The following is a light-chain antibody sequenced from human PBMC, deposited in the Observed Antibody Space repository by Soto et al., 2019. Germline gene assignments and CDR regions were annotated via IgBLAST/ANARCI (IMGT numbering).Light chain of an antibody. CDR1: QGVGSF. V-gene: IGKV1-13*02. Sequence: AVQMTQSPSTLSVSVGDRVTITCRASQGVGSFLAWYHQKPGKAPNLLIYDASSLQSGVPSRFSGSGSGTDFTLTISSLQPEDFATYYCQQCYSTPGTFGQGTKVDIK. CDR2: DAS. CDR3: QQCYSTPGT. J-gene: IGKJ1*01.